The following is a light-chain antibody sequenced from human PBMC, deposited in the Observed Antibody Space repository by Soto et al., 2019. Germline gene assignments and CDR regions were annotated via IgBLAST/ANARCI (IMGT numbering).Light chain of an antibody. V-gene: IGLV1-40*01. CDR1: DSNIGAGSD. CDR3: QSYDSSLSAYV. Sequence: QSVLTQPPSVSGAPGQRVTISCAGSDSNIGAGSDVHWYQHLPGTAPKLLIYGNSNRPSGVPDRFSGSKSGTSASLAITGLQAEDEADYYCQSYDSSLSAYVFGTGTKLTVL. CDR2: GNS. J-gene: IGLJ1*01.